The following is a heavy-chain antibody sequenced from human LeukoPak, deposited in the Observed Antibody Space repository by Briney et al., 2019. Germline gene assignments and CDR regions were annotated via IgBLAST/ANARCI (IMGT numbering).Heavy chain of an antibody. CDR3: AKAGPPDSGGYSFDY. CDR1: EFTFSSYW. J-gene: IGHJ4*02. D-gene: IGHD3-22*01. CDR2: INSDGSST. V-gene: IGHV3-74*01. Sequence: GGSLRLSCAASEFTFSSYWMHWVRQAPGKGLVRVSRINSDGSSTSYADSVKGRFTISRDNAKNTLYLQMNSLRAEDTAVYYCAKAGPPDSGGYSFDYWGQGTLVTVSS.